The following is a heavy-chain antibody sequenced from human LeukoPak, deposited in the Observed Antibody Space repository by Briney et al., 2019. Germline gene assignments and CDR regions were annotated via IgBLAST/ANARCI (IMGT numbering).Heavy chain of an antibody. CDR3: AKDRSTYYDFWSGYSPRFDY. V-gene: IGHV3-9*01. J-gene: IGHJ4*02. Sequence: GGSLRLSCAASGFTFDDYAMHWVRQAPGKGLEWVSGISWNSGSIGYADSVKGRFTISRDNAKNSLYLQMNSLRAEDTALYYCAKDRSTYYDFWSGYSPRFDYWGQGTLVTVSS. D-gene: IGHD3-3*01. CDR1: GFTFDDYA. CDR2: ISWNSGSI.